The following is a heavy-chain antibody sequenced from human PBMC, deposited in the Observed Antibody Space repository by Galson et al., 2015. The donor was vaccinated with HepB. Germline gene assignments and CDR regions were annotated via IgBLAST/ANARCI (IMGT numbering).Heavy chain of an antibody. J-gene: IGHJ4*02. CDR3: AKDGDASGWPYFGS. Sequence: SVKVSCKASGYTFSRYAIHWVRQAPGQRLEWMGWINPGRGTTRYSQRFQDRVTITRDTSATIAYMDLTSLTSEDTAVYYCAKDGDASGWPYFGSWGQGTLLTVSS. V-gene: IGHV1-3*01. D-gene: IGHD6-19*01. CDR2: INPGRGTT. CDR1: GYTFSRYA.